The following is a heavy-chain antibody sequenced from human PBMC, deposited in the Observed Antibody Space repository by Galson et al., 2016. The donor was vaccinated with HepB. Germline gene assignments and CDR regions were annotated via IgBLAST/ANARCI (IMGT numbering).Heavy chain of an antibody. V-gene: IGHV3-15*01. Sequence: SLRLSCAASGFTFSNAWMSWVRQAPGKGLEWVGRIKSKTDGRTTDYAAPVKGRFTISRDDSKNTLYLQMNSLKTEDTAVYYCTLNHAFDIWGQGTMVTVSS. CDR1: GFTFSNAW. CDR2: IKSKTDGRTT. CDR3: TLNHAFDI. J-gene: IGHJ3*02.